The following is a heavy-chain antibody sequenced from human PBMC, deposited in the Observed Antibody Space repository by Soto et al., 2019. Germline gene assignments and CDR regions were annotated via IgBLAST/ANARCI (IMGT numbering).Heavy chain of an antibody. CDR1: GYIFTNFA. CDR3: ARGTAGFFDS. J-gene: IGHJ4*02. Sequence: QVQLVQSGAEVKKPGASVRVSCKTSGYIFTNFAIHWVRQAPGQRLEWMGWIHGGNGNTKYSQKFQARVTITKDTSASTVYMDLGRLRSEDTAAFYCARGTAGFFDSWGQGTLVTVSS. V-gene: IGHV1-3*01. CDR2: IHGGNGNT. D-gene: IGHD6-13*01.